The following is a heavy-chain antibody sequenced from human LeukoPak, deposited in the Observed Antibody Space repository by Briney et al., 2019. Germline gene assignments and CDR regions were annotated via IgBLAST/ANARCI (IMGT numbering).Heavy chain of an antibody. CDR3: ARGRRPNGRFGY. J-gene: IGHJ4*02. D-gene: IGHD2-8*01. V-gene: IGHV4-34*01. CDR2: INHSGST. CDR1: GGSFSGYY. Sequence: SETLSLTCAVYGGSFSGYYWSWIRQPPGKGLEWIGEINHSGSTNYNPSLKSRVTISVDTSKNQFSLKLRSVTAADTAVYYCARGRRPNGRFGYWGQGTLVTVSS.